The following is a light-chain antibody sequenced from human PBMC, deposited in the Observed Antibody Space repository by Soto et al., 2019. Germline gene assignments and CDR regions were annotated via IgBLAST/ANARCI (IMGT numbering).Light chain of an antibody. J-gene: IGKJ3*01. CDR2: GAS. V-gene: IGKV3-20*01. CDR3: QQYGSSPVT. Sequence: EIVLTQSPGTLSLSPGQRATLSCRASQSVNSNYLVWYQQKPGQAPRLLISGASRRATDIPDRFSGSGSGTVFTLTISRLEPEDFAVYYCQQYGSSPVTFGPGTKVDVK. CDR1: QSVNSNY.